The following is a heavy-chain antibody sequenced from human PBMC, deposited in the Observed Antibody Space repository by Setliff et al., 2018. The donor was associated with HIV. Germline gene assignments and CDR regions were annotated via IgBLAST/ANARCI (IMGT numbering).Heavy chain of an antibody. CDR1: GYTFTTYG. J-gene: IGHJ6*02. CDR3: SRSGVPPYYYYGMDV. V-gene: IGHV1-18*04. Sequence: SVKVSCKASGYTFTTYGVNWVRQAPGQGLEWMGWINSYNGNTKFAQKFQGRVTMTTDTSTTTAFIELRSLKADDTGIYYCSRSGVPPYYYYGMDVWGQGTTVTVSS. D-gene: IGHD3-10*01. CDR2: INSYNGNT.